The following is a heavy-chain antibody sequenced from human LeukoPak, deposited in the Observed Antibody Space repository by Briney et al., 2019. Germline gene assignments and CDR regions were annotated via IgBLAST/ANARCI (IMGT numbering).Heavy chain of an antibody. Sequence: PSETLSLTCTVSGGSISSYYWNWIPQSPGKGVEWIAYMFYSVSTNYSPSLKSRVTISVDTSKNQFSLKLISVTAADTAVYFCARQGSGRAFDIWGQGTMVTVSS. J-gene: IGHJ3*02. CDR1: GGSISSYY. CDR3: ARQGSGRAFDI. V-gene: IGHV4-59*08. CDR2: MFYSVST.